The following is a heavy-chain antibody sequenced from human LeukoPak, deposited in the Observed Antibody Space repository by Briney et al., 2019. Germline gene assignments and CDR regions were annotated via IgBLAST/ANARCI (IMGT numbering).Heavy chain of an antibody. CDR3: ARDPNGDYVGAFDF. V-gene: IGHV3-9*01. CDR1: GFTFCDYG. J-gene: IGHJ3*01. CDR2: ISWNSGSI. D-gene: IGHD4-17*01. Sequence: SLRLSCAASGFTFCDYGMDWVREAPGKGLGWVSGISWNSGSIGYADSVRGRFIMSRDNSKNTLYLQMNSLRDEDTAIYYCARDPNGDYVGAFDFRGQGTMVTVSS.